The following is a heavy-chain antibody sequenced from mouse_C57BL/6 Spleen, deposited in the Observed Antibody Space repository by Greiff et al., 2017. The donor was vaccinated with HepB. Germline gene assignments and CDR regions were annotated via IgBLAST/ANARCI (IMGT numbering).Heavy chain of an antibody. CDR3: TTDRYYGSSYWFAY. CDR1: GFNIKDDY. D-gene: IGHD1-1*01. Sequence: EVQLQQSGAELVRPGASVKLSCTASGFNIKDDYMHWVKQRPEQGLEWIGWIDPENGDTEYASKFQGKATITADTSSNTAYLQLSSLTSEDTAVYYCTTDRYYGSSYWFAYWGQGTLVTVSA. V-gene: IGHV14-4*01. CDR2: IDPENGDT. J-gene: IGHJ3*01.